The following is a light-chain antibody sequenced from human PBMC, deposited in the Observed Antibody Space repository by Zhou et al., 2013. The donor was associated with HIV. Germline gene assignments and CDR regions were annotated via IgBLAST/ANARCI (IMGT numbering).Light chain of an antibody. V-gene: IGKV3-20*01. Sequence: EIVLTQSPGTLSLSPGERATLSCRASQSVSSNYLAWYQQKPGQAPRLLIYDASSRATGIPDRFSGSGSGTDFTLTISRLEPEDFAVYYCQQYYAPPLTFGGGTQVEIK. CDR3: QQYYAPPLT. CDR1: QSVSSNY. J-gene: IGKJ4*01. CDR2: DAS.